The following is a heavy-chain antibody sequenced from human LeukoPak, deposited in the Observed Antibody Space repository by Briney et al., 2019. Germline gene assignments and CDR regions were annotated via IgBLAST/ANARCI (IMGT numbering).Heavy chain of an antibody. Sequence: PSETLSLTCTVSGGSISIYYWNWIRQPAGKGLEWIGRIYTSGSTNYNPSLKSRVTMSVDTSKNQFSLNLSSVTAADTALYYCTRGFRSSFSDQWGQGTLVTVSS. CDR1: GGSISIYY. V-gene: IGHV4-4*07. J-gene: IGHJ4*02. CDR3: TRGFRSSFSDQ. CDR2: IYTSGST. D-gene: IGHD1-26*01.